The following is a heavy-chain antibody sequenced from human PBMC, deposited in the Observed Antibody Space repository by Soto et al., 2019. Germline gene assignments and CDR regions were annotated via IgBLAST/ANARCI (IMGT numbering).Heavy chain of an antibody. CDR2: IYHSGST. D-gene: IGHD3-3*01. V-gene: IGHV4-38-2*02. CDR3: ARERGYDFWSGYYAY. J-gene: IGHJ4*02. Sequence: PSETLSLTCAVSGYSISSGYYWGWIRQPPGKGLEWIGTIYHSGSTYYNPSLKSRVTISVDTSKNQFSLKLSSVTAADTAMYYCARERGYDFWSGYYAYWGQGTLVTVSS. CDR1: GYSISSGYY.